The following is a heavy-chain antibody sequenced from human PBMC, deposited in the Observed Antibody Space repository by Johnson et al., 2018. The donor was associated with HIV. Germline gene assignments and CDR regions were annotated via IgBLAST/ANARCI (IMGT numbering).Heavy chain of an antibody. CDR2: ISYDGSNK. Sequence: QVQLVESGGGVVQPGRSLRLSCAASGFTFSSYGMHWVRQAPGKGLEWVAVISYDGSNKYYADSVKGRFTISRDNSKNTLYLQMNGLRPEYTAVYYCARGQGFWAFDIWGQGTMVTVSS. D-gene: IGHD3-3*01. J-gene: IGHJ3*02. CDR1: GFTFSSYG. V-gene: IGHV3-30*03. CDR3: ARGQGFWAFDI.